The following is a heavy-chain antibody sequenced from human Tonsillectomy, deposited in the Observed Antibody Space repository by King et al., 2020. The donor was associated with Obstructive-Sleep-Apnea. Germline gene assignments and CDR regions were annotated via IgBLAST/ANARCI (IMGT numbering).Heavy chain of an antibody. Sequence: QLVQSGGGLVQPGGSLRLSCAASGFTFSSYDMHWVRQATGKGLEWVSAIGTAGDTYYPGSVKGHFTISRENAKNSLYLQMNSLRAGDTAVYYCARDNYDILTGYRYDMDVWGQGTTVTVSS. J-gene: IGHJ6*02. D-gene: IGHD3-9*01. CDR3: ARDNYDILTGYRYDMDV. CDR1: GFTFSSYD. CDR2: IGTAGDT. V-gene: IGHV3-13*01.